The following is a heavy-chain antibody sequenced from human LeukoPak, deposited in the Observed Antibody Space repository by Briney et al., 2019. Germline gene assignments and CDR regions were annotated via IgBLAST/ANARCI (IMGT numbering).Heavy chain of an antibody. Sequence: SETLSLTCAVYGGSFSGYYWSWIRQPPGKGLEWIGEINHSGSTNYNPSLKSRVTISVDTSKNQFSLKLGSVTAADTAVYYCAERDHYYDSSGYSNWGQGTLVPSPQ. CDR3: AERDHYYDSSGYSN. J-gene: IGHJ4*02. D-gene: IGHD3-22*01. CDR2: INHSGST. V-gene: IGHV4-34*01. CDR1: GGSFSGYY.